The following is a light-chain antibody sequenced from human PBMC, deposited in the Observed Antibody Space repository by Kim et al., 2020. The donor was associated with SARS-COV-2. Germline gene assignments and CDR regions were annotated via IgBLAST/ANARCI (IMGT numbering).Light chain of an antibody. V-gene: IGLV2-14*03. J-gene: IGLJ2*01. CDR3: SSYRTSSTLV. CDR2: DVS. CDR1: MSYFGVYNP. Sequence: GQSITITCTGTMSYFGVYNPVSWYQHHADQAPKVLIYDVSKRPSGVADRFSGSKSGNTASLTISGLQSDDEADYYCSSYRTSSTLVFGGGTKVTVL.